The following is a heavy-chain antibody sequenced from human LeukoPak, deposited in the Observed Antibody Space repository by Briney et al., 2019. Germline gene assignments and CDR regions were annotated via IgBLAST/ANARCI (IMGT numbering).Heavy chain of an antibody. CDR3: AKDLSKSAVGGLAPDY. J-gene: IGHJ4*02. CDR2: ISSSGSTI. Sequence: PGGSLRLSCAASGFTFSDYYMSWIRQAPGKGLEWVSYISSSGSTIYYADSVKGRFTISRDNSKNTLYLQMNSLRAEDTAVYYCAKDLSKSAVGGLAPDYWGQGTLVTVSS. D-gene: IGHD3-16*01. CDR1: GFTFSDYY. V-gene: IGHV3-11*01.